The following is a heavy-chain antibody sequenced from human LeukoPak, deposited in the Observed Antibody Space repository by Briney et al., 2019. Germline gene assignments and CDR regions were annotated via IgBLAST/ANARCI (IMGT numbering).Heavy chain of an antibody. Sequence: GGSLRLSCAASGFTFRNNVMNWVRQAPGKGLEWVSDIDGGGLTTYYADSVKGRFAISRDNSKNTLYLQMNSLRAEDTAVYYCARVHGGGYDFDYWGQGTLVTVSS. CDR2: IDGGGLTT. CDR3: ARVHGGGYDFDY. CDR1: GFTFRNNV. D-gene: IGHD5-12*01. J-gene: IGHJ4*02. V-gene: IGHV3-23*01.